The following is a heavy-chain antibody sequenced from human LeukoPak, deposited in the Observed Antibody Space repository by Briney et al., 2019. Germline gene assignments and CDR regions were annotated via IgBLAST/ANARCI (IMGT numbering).Heavy chain of an antibody. D-gene: IGHD6-13*01. CDR3: ARLAEYSSSFWDAFDI. V-gene: IGHV4-39*01. Sequence: SETLSLTCTVSGGSISSSSYYWGWIRQPPGKGLEWIGSIYYSGSTYYNPSLKSRVTTSVDTSKNQFSLKLSSVTAADTAVYYCARLAEYSSSFWDAFDIWGQGTMVTVSS. CDR2: IYYSGST. J-gene: IGHJ3*02. CDR1: GGSISSSSYY.